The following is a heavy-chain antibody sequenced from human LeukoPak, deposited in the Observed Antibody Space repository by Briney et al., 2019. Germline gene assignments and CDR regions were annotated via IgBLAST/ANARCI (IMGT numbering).Heavy chain of an antibody. J-gene: IGHJ5*02. Sequence: ASVKVSCKVSGYTLTELSMHWVRQAPGKGLEWMGGFDPEDGETIYTQKFQGRVTMTEDTSTDTAYMELSSLRSEDTAVYYCATVLSYGSGSYYKGPGGWFDPWGQGTLVTVSS. CDR2: FDPEDGET. D-gene: IGHD3-10*01. CDR3: ATVLSYGSGSYYKGPGGWFDP. CDR1: GYTLTELS. V-gene: IGHV1-24*01.